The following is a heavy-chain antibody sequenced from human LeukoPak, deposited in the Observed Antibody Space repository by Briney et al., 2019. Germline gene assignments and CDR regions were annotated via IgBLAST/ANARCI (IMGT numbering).Heavy chain of an antibody. CDR2: ISSSSSYI. J-gene: IGHJ4*02. CDR1: GFTFSSYS. Sequence: AGGSLRLSCAASGFTFSSYSMTWVRQAPGKGLEWVSSISSSSSYIYYADSVKGRFTISRDNAKNSLYLQMNSLRAEDTAVYYCARGPSVVSGWYYWGQGTLVTVSS. D-gene: IGHD6-19*01. CDR3: ARGPSVVSGWYY. V-gene: IGHV3-21*01.